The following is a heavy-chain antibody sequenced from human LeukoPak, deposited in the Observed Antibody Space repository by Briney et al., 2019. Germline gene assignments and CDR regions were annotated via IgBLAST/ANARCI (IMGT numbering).Heavy chain of an antibody. V-gene: IGHV3-23*01. CDR2: ISGSGGST. CDR3: AKDRDIVVVPAALWGGCFDY. J-gene: IGHJ4*02. CDR1: GFTFRNYA. D-gene: IGHD2-2*01. Sequence: GGSLRLSCAASGFTFRNYAMSWVRQAPGKGLEWVSAISGSGGSTYYADSVKGRFTISRDNSKNTLYLQMNSLRAEDTAVYYCAKDRDIVVVPAALWGGCFDYWGQGTLVTVSS.